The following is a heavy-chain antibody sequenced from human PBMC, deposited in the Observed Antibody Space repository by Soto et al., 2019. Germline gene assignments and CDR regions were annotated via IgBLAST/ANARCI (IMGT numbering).Heavy chain of an antibody. J-gene: IGHJ3*02. CDR2: IDWEDAK. CDR3: ARMLSGIPHVFDI. Sequence: SGPTLVNPTQTLTLTCTFSGFSLSTSGMCVNWIRQPPGKTLEWLALIDWEDAKFYSASLKTRLAISKDTSKNQVVLTMTNMGPVDTATYYCARMLSGIPHVFDIWGQGTVVTVSS. D-gene: IGHD2-21*01. V-gene: IGHV2-70*01. CDR1: GFSLSTSGMC.